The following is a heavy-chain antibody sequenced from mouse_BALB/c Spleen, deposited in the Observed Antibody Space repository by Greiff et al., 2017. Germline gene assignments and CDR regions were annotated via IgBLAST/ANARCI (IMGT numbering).Heavy chain of an antibody. CDR1: GYTFTDYW. V-gene: IGHV1-69*01. D-gene: IGHD1-1*01. CDR2: IDTSDSYT. J-gene: IGHJ1*01. Sequence: QVQLQQPGAELVMPGASVKMSCKASGYTFTDYWMHWVKQRPGQGLEWIGAIDTSDSYTSYNQKFKGKATLTVDESSSTAYMQLSSLTSEDSAVYYCARRFYYCGCWYFDVWGAGTTVTVSS. CDR3: ARRFYYCGCWYFDV.